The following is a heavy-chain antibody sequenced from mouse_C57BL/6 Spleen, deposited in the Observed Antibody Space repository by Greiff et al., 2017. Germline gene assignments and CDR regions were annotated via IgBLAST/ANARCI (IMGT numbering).Heavy chain of an antibody. CDR2: IYPGNSDT. J-gene: IGHJ4*01. CDR1: GYTFTSYW. D-gene: IGHD1-1*01. CDR3: TRCYGSSSYAMDY. Sequence: VQLQQSGTVLARPGASVKMSCKPSGYTFTSYWMHWVKQRPGQGLEWIGAIYPGNSDTSYNQKFKGKAKLTAVTSASTAYMELSSLTNEDSAVYYCTRCYGSSSYAMDYWGQGTSVTVSS. V-gene: IGHV1-5*01.